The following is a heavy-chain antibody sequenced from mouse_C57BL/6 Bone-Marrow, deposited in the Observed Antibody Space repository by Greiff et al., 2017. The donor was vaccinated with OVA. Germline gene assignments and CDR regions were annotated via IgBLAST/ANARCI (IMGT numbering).Heavy chain of an antibody. CDR3: ARFLDSSGYAWFAY. CDR1: GYTFTDYY. Sequence: VKVVESGAELVRPGASVKLSCKASGYTFTDYYINWVKQRPGQGLEWIARIYPGSGNTYYNEKFKGKATLTAEKSSSTAYMQRSSLTSEDSAVYFCARFLDSSGYAWFAYWGQGTLVTVSA. V-gene: IGHV1-76*01. J-gene: IGHJ3*01. D-gene: IGHD3-2*02. CDR2: IYPGSGNT.